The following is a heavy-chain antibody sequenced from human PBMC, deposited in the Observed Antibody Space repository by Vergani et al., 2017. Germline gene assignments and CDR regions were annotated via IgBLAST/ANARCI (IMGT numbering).Heavy chain of an antibody. CDR1: GFTFSSYW. V-gene: IGHV3-7*01. CDR3: ARDPGMYLTGYYPYYFDY. D-gene: IGHD3-9*01. J-gene: IGHJ4*02. CDR2: IKQDGSEK. Sequence: VQLVESGGGVVQPGRSLRLSCAASGFTFSSYWMSWVRQAPGKGLEWVANIKQDGSEKYYADSVKSRFTISRDNSKNTLYLQMNSLRAEDTAVYYCARDPGMYLTGYYPYYFDYWGQGTLVTVSS.